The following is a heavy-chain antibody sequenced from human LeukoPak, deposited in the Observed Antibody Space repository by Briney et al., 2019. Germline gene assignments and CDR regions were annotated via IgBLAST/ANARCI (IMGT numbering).Heavy chain of an antibody. CDR1: GYTFTSYG. V-gene: IGHV1-18*01. CDR2: ISAYNGNT. J-gene: IGHJ6*02. Sequence: ASVKVSCKASGYTFTSYGISWVRQAPGQGLEWMGWISAYNGNTNYAQKLQGRVTMTTDTSTSTAYMELRSLRSDDTAVYYCAGEKGYCSSTSCYDYYYYGMDVWGQGTTVTVSS. CDR3: AGEKGYCSSTSCYDYYYYGMDV. D-gene: IGHD2-2*01.